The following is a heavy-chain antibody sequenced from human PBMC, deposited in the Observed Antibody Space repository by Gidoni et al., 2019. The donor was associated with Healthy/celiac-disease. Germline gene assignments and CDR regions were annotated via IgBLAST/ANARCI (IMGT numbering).Heavy chain of an antibody. Sequence: QVQLVQSGAEVKKPGASVKVSCKASGYTFTSYGISWVRQAPGQGLEWMRWISAYNGNTNYAQKLQGRVTMTTDTSTSTADMELRSLRSDDTAVYDCARDHGCSGGSCYSDWFDPWGQGTLVTVSS. J-gene: IGHJ5*02. V-gene: IGHV1-18*01. CDR3: ARDHGCSGGSCYSDWFDP. D-gene: IGHD2-15*01. CDR1: GYTFTSYG. CDR2: ISAYNGNT.